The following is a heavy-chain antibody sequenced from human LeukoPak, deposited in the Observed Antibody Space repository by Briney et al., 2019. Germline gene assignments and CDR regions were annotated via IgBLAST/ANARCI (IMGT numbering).Heavy chain of an antibody. CDR1: GGSFSGYY. D-gene: IGHD5-18*01. Sequence: SETLSLTCAVYGGSFSGYYWSWIRQPPGKGLEWIGEINHSGSTNYNPSLKSRVTISVDTSKNQFSLKLSSVTAADTAVYYCARDLGFAGYSYGKSLDAFDIWGQGTMVTVSS. CDR2: INHSGST. V-gene: IGHV4-34*01. J-gene: IGHJ3*02. CDR3: ARDLGFAGYSYGKSLDAFDI.